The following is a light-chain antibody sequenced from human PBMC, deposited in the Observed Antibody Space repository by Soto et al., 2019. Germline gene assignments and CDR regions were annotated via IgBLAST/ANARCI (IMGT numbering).Light chain of an antibody. CDR3: QPYYSNPWR. Sequence: DIVMTQSPDSLAVSLGERTTINCKSSQSVLYNVNNKNHLGWYQQKPGQPPKLLIYWASTRGFGVPDRFSVSGSGTDFSLTISSLQAENVAIYYCQPYYSNPWRCGQGTRVEIK. CDR2: WAS. CDR1: QSVLYNVNNKNH. V-gene: IGKV4-1*01. J-gene: IGKJ1*01.